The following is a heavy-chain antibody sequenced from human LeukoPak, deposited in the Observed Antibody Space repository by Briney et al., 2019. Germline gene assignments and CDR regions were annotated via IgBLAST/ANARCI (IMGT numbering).Heavy chain of an antibody. CDR3: ARGRIYSSSSFYRFDY. CDR1: GGSISSSSYY. D-gene: IGHD6-6*01. V-gene: IGHV4-39*01. J-gene: IGHJ4*02. CDR2: IYYSGST. Sequence: SETLSLTCTVSGGSISSSSYYWGWIRQPPGKGLECIGSIYYSGSTYYNPSLKSRVTISVDTSKNRFSLKLSSVTAADTAVYYCARGRIYSSSSFYRFDYWGQGTLVTVSS.